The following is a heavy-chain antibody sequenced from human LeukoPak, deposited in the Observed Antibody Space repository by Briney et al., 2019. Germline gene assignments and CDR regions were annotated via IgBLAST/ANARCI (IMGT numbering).Heavy chain of an antibody. D-gene: IGHD1-1*01. CDR2: INTDGSST. Sequence: GGSLRLSCAASGFTFSKNWMHWVRQVPGKGLVWVSRINTDGSSTGYADSVKGRLTISRDNAKYTLYLQMSSLRAEDTAVYYCARENWYLDYWGQGTLVTVSS. J-gene: IGHJ4*02. CDR3: ARENWYLDY. V-gene: IGHV3-74*01. CDR1: GFTFSKNW.